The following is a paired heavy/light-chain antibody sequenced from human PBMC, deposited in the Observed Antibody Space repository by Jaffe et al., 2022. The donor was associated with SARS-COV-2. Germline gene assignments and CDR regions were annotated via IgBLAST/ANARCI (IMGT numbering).Heavy chain of an antibody. D-gene: IGHD6-19*01. CDR1: GFTFSSYR. CDR2: ISSSSSTI. J-gene: IGHJ4*02. Sequence: EVQLVESGGGLVQPGGSLRLSCAASGFTFSSYRMNWVRQAPGKGLEWVSYISSSSSTIYYADSVKGRFTISRDNAKNSLFLQMNSLRDEDTGVYYCARGPIYSSGWYRPPDYWGQGTLVTVSS. CDR3: ARGPIYSSGWYRPPDY. V-gene: IGHV3-48*02.
Light chain of an antibody. CDR1: SSNIESNY. J-gene: IGLJ3*02. Sequence: QSVLTQPPSASGTPGQRVTISCSGSSSNIESNYVYWYQQLPGTAPKLLIYSNNQRPSGVPDRFSGSKSGTSASLAISGLQSEDEADYYCAAWDDSLNGPVFGGGTKLTVL. CDR2: SNN. V-gene: IGLV1-44*01. CDR3: AAWDDSLNGPV.